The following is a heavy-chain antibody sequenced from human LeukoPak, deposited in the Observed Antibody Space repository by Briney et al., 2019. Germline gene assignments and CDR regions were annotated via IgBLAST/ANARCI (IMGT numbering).Heavy chain of an antibody. V-gene: IGHV4-59*01. J-gene: IGHJ4*02. Sequence: PSETLSLTCIISGGSISSFYWSWIRQSPGKGLEWIGYITYTGSTDYDPSLKSRVTISVDTSRNQFSLRLNSVTAADTAVYYCARSYSFEYGWEYWGQGTPVTVSS. CDR1: GGSISSFY. D-gene: IGHD3-16*01. CDR3: ARSYSFEYGWEY. CDR2: ITYTGST.